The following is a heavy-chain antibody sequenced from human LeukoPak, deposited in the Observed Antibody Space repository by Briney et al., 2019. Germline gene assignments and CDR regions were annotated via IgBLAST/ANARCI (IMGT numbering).Heavy chain of an antibody. J-gene: IGHJ6*04. CDR1: GYTFVTYT. CDR2: ISPYNSAT. Sequence: GASVKVSCKTSGYTFVTYTMSWVRQAPGQGLEWLGWISPYNSATKYSQRLQGRVTVTAGTSTSTGYLDLRSLTSDDTAVYYCARDSPHGMDVWGKGTTVIVSS. CDR3: ARDSPHGMDV. V-gene: IGHV1-18*01.